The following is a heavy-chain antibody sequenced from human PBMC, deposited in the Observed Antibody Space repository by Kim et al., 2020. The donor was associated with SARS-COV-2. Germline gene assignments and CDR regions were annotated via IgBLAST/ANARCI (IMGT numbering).Heavy chain of an antibody. D-gene: IGHD2-2*02. CDR1: GYTFTSYY. CDR3: ARGAGVIVVVPAAIPSSSYYYGMDV. CDR2: INPSGGST. V-gene: IGHV1-46*01. J-gene: IGHJ6*02. Sequence: ASVKVSCKASGYTFTSYYMHWVRQAPGQGLEWMGIINPSGGSTSYAQKFQGRVTMTRDTSTSTVYMELSSLRSEDTAVYYCARGAGVIVVVPAAIPSSSYYYGMDVWGQGTTVTVSS.